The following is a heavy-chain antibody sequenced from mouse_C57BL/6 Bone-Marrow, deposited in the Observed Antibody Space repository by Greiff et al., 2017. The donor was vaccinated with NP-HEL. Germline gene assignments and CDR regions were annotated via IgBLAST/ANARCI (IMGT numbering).Heavy chain of an antibody. CDR1: GYTFTSYG. V-gene: IGHV1-81*01. J-gene: IGHJ4*01. CDR2: IYPRSGNT. Sequence: VQLQQSGAELARPGASVKLSCKASGYTFTSYGISWVKQGTGQGLEWIGEIYPRSGNTYYNEKFKGRATLTADKSSSTAYMELRSLTSEDSAVYFCARPGSSYDYYARDYWGQGTSVTVSS. D-gene: IGHD1-1*01. CDR3: ARPGSSYDYYARDY.